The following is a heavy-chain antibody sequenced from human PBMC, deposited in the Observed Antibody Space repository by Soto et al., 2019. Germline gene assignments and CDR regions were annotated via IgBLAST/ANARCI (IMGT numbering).Heavy chain of an antibody. CDR2: IIPMFGTT. J-gene: IGHJ5*02. Sequence: QVQLVQSGAEVKKPGSSVKVSCKASGGTFSSYAISWVRQAPGQGLEWMGGIIPMFGTTKYAQKFQGRLTNTADESTSTAYIELSSLRSGDTAVYYCARGVVVVPTSQLGWFDPWGQGTLVTVSS. V-gene: IGHV1-69*01. CDR3: ARGVVVVPTSQLGWFDP. CDR1: GGTFSSYA. D-gene: IGHD2-15*01.